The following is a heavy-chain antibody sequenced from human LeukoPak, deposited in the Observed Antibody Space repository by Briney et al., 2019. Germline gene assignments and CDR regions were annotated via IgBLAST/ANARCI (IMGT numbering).Heavy chain of an antibody. J-gene: IGHJ3*02. CDR1: GFTFSSYW. D-gene: IGHD3-3*01. Sequence: GGSLRLSCAASGFTFSSYWMSWVRQAPGKGLEWVANIKQDGSEKYYVDSVKGRFTISMDNAKNSLYLQMNSLRAEDTAVYYCARELRELRFLEWLFNAFDIWGQGTMVTVSS. CDR2: IKQDGSEK. CDR3: ARELRELRFLEWLFNAFDI. V-gene: IGHV3-7*03.